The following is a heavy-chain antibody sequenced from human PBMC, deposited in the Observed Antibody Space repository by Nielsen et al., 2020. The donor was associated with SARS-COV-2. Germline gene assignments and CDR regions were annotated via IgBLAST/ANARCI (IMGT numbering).Heavy chain of an antibody. Sequence: SETLSLTCAVYGGSFSGYYWSWIRQPPGKGLEWIGEINHSGSTNYNPSLKSRVTISVDTSKNQFSLKLSSVTAADTAVYYCARGRILGRRYYYYYGMDVWGQGTTVTVSS. CDR1: GGSFSGYY. D-gene: IGHD3-16*01. J-gene: IGHJ6*02. V-gene: IGHV4-34*01. CDR2: INHSGST. CDR3: ARGRILGRRYYYYYGMDV.